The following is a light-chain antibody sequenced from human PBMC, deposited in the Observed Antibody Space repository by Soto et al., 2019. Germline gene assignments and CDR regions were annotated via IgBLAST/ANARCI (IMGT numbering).Light chain of an antibody. Sequence: QSALTQPASVSGSPGQSITISCTGTISNVGSYNLVSWYQQHPGKAPKLIIYEVNKRPSGVSNRFYGSKSGNTASLTISGGQTEDEADYYCYSYEGGRVFGGGTKLTVL. CDR1: ISNVGSYNL. J-gene: IGLJ3*02. V-gene: IGLV2-23*02. CDR3: YSYEGGRV. CDR2: EVN.